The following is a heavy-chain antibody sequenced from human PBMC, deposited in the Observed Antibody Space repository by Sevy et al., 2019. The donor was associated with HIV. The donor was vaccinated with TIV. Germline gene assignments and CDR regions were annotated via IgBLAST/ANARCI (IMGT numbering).Heavy chain of an antibody. V-gene: IGHV3-23*01. D-gene: IGHD2-2*01. Sequence: GVSLRLSCAASGFTFSSYAMSWVRQAPGKGLEWVSAISGSGGSTYYADSVKGRFTISRDNSKNTLYLQMNSLRAEDTAVYYCAKDQRYCSSTSCSDPWFDPWGQGTLVTVSS. J-gene: IGHJ5*02. CDR2: ISGSGGST. CDR3: AKDQRYCSSTSCSDPWFDP. CDR1: GFTFSSYA.